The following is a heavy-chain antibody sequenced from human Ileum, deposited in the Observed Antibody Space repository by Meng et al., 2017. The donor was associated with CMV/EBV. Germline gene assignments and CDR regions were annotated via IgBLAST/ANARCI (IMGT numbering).Heavy chain of an antibody. Sequence: TFTGYYMHWVRQAPGQGLECMGWINPNSGGIKYAQKFQGRVTMSRDTSISTAFMELSRLRSDDTAVYYCARGAPYYDFWTPGPGMDVWGQGTTVTVSS. D-gene: IGHD3-3*01. J-gene: IGHJ6*02. CDR3: ARGAPYYDFWTPGPGMDV. V-gene: IGHV1-2*02. CDR1: TFTGYY. CDR2: INPNSGGI.